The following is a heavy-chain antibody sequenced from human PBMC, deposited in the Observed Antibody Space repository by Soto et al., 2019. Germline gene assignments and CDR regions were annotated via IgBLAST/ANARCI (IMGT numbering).Heavy chain of an antibody. V-gene: IGHV4-59*01. CDR1: GGSISSYY. J-gene: IGHJ3*02. Sequence: QVQLQESGPGLVKPSETLSLTCTVSGGSISSYYWSWIRQPPGKGLEWIGYIYYSGSTNYNPSLKSRVTISVDTSKNQFSLKLSSVTAADTAVYYCARGRYDYVWGSYRLEDDDAFDIWGQGTMVTVSS. CDR3: ARGRYDYVWGSYRLEDDDAFDI. CDR2: IYYSGST. D-gene: IGHD3-16*02.